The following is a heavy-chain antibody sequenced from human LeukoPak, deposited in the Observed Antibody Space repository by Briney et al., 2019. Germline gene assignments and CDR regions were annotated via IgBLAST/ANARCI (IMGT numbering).Heavy chain of an antibody. CDR3: AKGGYYDSSGYIGDFDY. Sequence: GGSLRLSCAASGFTFSSYAMSWVRQAPGKGLEWVSAISGSGGSTYYADSVKGRFTISRDNSKNTLYLQMNSLRAEDTAVYYCAKGGYYDSSGYIGDFDYWGQGTLVTVSS. V-gene: IGHV3-23*01. CDR1: GFTFSSYA. J-gene: IGHJ4*02. CDR2: ISGSGGST. D-gene: IGHD3-22*01.